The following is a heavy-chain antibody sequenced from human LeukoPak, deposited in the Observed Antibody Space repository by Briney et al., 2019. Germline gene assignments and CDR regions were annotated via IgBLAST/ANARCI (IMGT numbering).Heavy chain of an antibody. J-gene: IGHJ6*03. D-gene: IGHD5-12*01. CDR3: AKDGGPYSGYDPYYYYMDV. CDR2: ISYDGSNN. Sequence: PGGSLRLSCVASGFTFSSYAMHWVRQAPGKGLEWVAVISYDGSNNYYADSVKGRFTISRDNSKNTLYLQMNSLRAEDTAVYYCAKDGGPYSGYDPYYYYMDVWGKGTTVTVSS. V-gene: IGHV3-30-3*01. CDR1: GFTFSSYA.